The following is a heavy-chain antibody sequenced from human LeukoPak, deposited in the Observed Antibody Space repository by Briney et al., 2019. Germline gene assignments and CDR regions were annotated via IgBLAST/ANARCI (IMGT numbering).Heavy chain of an antibody. V-gene: IGHV4-4*09. J-gene: IGHJ6*03. Sequence: SETLSLTCSVSGDSVSGYYGSWIRQPPGKGLEWIGYFYTSANTNYNPSLKSRVTMSVDTSKNQFSLKLTSVTAADTAVYYCARGLRDEERHYGYYYMDVWGKGTTVTVSS. CDR1: GDSVSGYY. CDR2: FYTSANT. D-gene: IGHD3-22*01. CDR3: ARGLRDEERHYGYYYMDV.